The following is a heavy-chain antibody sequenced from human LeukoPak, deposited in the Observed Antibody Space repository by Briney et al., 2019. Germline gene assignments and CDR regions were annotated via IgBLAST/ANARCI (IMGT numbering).Heavy chain of an antibody. J-gene: IGHJ6*03. V-gene: IGHV3-43D*03. CDR3: AKSTDYYYYMDV. CDR1: GFTFDDYA. CDR2: ISWDGGST. Sequence: GGSLRLSCAASGFTFDDYAMHWVRQAPGKSLEWVSLISWDGGSTYYADSVKGRFTISRDNSKNSLYLQMNSLRAEDTALYYCAKSTDYYYYMDVWGKGTTVTVSS.